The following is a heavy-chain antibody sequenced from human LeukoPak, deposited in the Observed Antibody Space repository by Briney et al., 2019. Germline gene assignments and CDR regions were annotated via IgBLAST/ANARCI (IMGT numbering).Heavy chain of an antibody. CDR1: GFTFSSHL. CDR3: VRKFATGD. V-gene: IGHV3-74*01. J-gene: IGHJ4*02. Sequence: GGSLRLSCAASGFTFSSHLMHWVRQAQGTGLVWVSSVKSDGTATNYADSVKGRFTISRDNAKNTLYQQMNSLRVEDTAVYYCVRKFATGDWGQGTLVTVSS. D-gene: IGHD1-14*01. CDR2: VKSDGTAT.